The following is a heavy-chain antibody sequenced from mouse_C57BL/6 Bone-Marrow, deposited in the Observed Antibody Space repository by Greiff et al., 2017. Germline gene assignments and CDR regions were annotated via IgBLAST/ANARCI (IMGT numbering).Heavy chain of an antibody. CDR1: GYTFTSYW. CDR3: AREGSSPWFAY. V-gene: IGHV1-69*01. J-gene: IGHJ3*01. Sequence: QVQLQQPGAELVMPGASVKLSCKASGYTFTSYWMHWVKQRPGQGLEWIGEFDPSDSYTNYNQKFKGKSTLTVDKSSSTAYMQLSSLTSEDSAVYYCAREGSSPWFAYWGQGTLVTVSA. D-gene: IGHD1-1*01. CDR2: FDPSDSYT.